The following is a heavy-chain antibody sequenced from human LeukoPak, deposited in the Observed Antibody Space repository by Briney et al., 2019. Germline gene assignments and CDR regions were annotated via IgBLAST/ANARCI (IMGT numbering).Heavy chain of an antibody. D-gene: IGHD6-19*01. CDR3: AREGITVYSSGLNWFDP. V-gene: IGHV3-30-3*01. J-gene: IGHJ5*02. Sequence: PGGSLRLSCAASGFTFSSYAMHWVRQAPGKGLEWVAVISYDGSNKYYADAVKGRFTISRDNSKNTLYLQMNSLRAEDTAVYYCAREGITVYSSGLNWFDPWGQGTLVTVSS. CDR2: ISYDGSNK. CDR1: GFTFSSYA.